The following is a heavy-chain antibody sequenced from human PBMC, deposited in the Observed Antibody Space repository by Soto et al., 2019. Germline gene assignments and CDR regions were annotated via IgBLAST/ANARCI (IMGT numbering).Heavy chain of an antibody. Sequence: EVQLVESGGGLVKPGGSLRLSCAASGFTFSSYSMNWVRQAPGKELEWVSSISSRSSYIYYADSVKCRFTISRDNAKNSLYLQMNSLRAEDTAVYYCARGVTTDYYGMAVWGQGSTVTVSS. CDR1: GFTFSSYS. CDR2: ISSRSSYI. J-gene: IGHJ6*02. V-gene: IGHV3-21*01. CDR3: ARGVTTDYYGMAV. D-gene: IGHD4-4*01.